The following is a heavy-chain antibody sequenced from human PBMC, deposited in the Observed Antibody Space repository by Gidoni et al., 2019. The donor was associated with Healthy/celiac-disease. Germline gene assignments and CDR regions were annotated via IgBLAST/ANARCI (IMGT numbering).Heavy chain of an antibody. CDR3: AKDRGGGGYYYYYGMDV. Sequence: QVQLVESGGGVVQPGRSLRLSCAAPRFTFSTHGMHWVRQAPGKGLEWVAVISYDGSNKYYADSVKGRFTISRDNSKNTLYLQMNSLRAEDTAVYYCAKDRGGGGYYYYYGMDVWGQGTTVTVSS. V-gene: IGHV3-30*18. D-gene: IGHD3-10*01. CDR2: ISYDGSNK. CDR1: RFTFSTHG. J-gene: IGHJ6*02.